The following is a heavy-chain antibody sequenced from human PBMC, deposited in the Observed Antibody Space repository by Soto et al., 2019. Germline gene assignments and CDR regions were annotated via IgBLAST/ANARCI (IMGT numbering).Heavy chain of an antibody. CDR3: AREVGYGDFSAALLD. J-gene: IGHJ4*02. CDR2: IITLFGTA. CDR1: GGTFSSHS. D-gene: IGHD4-17*01. Sequence: VQLMQSGAEVKQPGSSVKVSCKASGGTFSSHSINWVRQAPGQGLEWMGGIITLFGTANYAQNFQGRVPSTAYQSTSTAYMELNSLRSDDTAVYYCAREVGYGDFSAALLDGGEGTLVTVSS. V-gene: IGHV1-69*01.